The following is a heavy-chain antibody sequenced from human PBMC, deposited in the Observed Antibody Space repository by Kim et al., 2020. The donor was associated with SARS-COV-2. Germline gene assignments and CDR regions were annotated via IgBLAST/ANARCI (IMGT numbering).Heavy chain of an antibody. J-gene: IGHJ4*02. V-gene: IGHV3-15*01. Sequence: TTDYAAPVKGRYTISRDDSKNTLSLQMNSLKTEDTAVYYCTTERLGELDYWGQGTLVTVSS. CDR2: TT. CDR3: TTERLGELDY. D-gene: IGHD3-16*01.